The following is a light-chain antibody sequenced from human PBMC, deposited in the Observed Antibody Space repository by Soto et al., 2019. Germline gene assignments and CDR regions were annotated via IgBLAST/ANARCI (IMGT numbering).Light chain of an antibody. Sequence: EIVWTQSPGTLSLSPGERATLSCRASQSVRNSLLAWYQQKPGQPPRLLIYDASTRATATPERFSGSGSGTDFTLTISRLEPEDFAVYYCHQYDTIVQTFGQGTKVDIK. CDR3: HQYDTIVQT. V-gene: IGKV3-20*01. CDR2: DAS. CDR1: QSVRNSL. J-gene: IGKJ1*01.